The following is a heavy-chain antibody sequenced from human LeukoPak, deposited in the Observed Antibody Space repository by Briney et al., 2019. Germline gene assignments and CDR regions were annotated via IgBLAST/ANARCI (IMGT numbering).Heavy chain of an antibody. CDR1: GFAFSRYE. CDR2: ISSSGSTI. Sequence: GGSLRLSCAASGFAFSRYEMNWVRQAPGKGLEWVSYISSSGSTIYYADSVQGRFTISRDNSKNTLYLQMNSLRPEDTAVYYCARDQWALDYWGQGTLVTVSS. V-gene: IGHV3-48*03. J-gene: IGHJ4*02. D-gene: IGHD1-26*01. CDR3: ARDQWALDY.